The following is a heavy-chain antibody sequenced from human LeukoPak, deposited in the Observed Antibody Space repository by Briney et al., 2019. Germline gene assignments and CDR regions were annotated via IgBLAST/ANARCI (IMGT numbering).Heavy chain of an antibody. J-gene: IGHJ4*02. CDR3: ARRPRDSVNYDGPSGLDY. CDR2: INHSGSS. Sequence: SETLSLTFTVSGGSISSYYWSWIRQPPGKGLEWIGEINHSGSSNYNPSLKSRVTISVDTSKNQFSLKLNSVSAADTALYYCARRPRDSVNYDGPSGLDYWGQGTRVTVSS. CDR1: GGSISSYY. V-gene: IGHV4-34*01. D-gene: IGHD1-26*01.